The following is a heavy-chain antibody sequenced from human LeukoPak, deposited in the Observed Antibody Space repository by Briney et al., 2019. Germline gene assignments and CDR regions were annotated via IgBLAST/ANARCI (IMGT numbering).Heavy chain of an antibody. CDR1: GGSISSGGYS. CDR3: ARSGYSSGWPSGMDV. V-gene: IGHV4-30-2*01. CDR2: IYHSGST. J-gene: IGHJ6*02. D-gene: IGHD6-19*01. Sequence: TLSLTCAVSGGSISSGGYSWSWIRQPPGKGLEWIGYIYHSGSTYYNPSLKSRVTISVDRSKNQFSLKLSSVTAADTAVYYCARSGYSSGWPSGMDVWGQGTTVTVSS.